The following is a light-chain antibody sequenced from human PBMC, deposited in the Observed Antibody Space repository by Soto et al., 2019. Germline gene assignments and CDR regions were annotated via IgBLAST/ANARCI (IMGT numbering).Light chain of an antibody. Sequence: AIQMTQSPSSLSASVGDRVTITCRASQDIRNDLGWFQQKPGKAPKLLINTASTLQSGVSSRFSGGGSGTDFTLTISSLQPEDFATYYCLQDYIYPWTFGQGTKVDIK. CDR3: LQDYIYPWT. CDR2: TAS. CDR1: QDIRND. V-gene: IGKV1-6*01. J-gene: IGKJ1*01.